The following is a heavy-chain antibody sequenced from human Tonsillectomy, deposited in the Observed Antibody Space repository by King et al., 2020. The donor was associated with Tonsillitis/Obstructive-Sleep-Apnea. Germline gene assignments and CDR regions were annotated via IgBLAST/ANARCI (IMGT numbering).Heavy chain of an antibody. V-gene: IGHV4-34*01. D-gene: IGHD5-18*01. CDR1: CGSVSGYY. CDR3: ARGHTAMWYFDY. Sequence: VQLQQWGAGLLKPSETLSLTCSVYCGSVSGYYWSWISLSPGKGLAWIWEINHSGDTHYNPSLKSRVTISVDTSKNQFSLKLSSVTAADTAVYYCARGHTAMWYFDYWGQGTLVTVSS. J-gene: IGHJ4*02. CDR2: INHSGDT.